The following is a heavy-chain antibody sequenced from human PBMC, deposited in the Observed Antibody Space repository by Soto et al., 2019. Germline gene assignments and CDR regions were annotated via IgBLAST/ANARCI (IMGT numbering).Heavy chain of an antibody. D-gene: IGHD2-2*01. V-gene: IGHV1-69*01. CDR1: GGTFSSYA. CDR3: ARDDCRTTSCYLGGTDV. J-gene: IGHJ6*01. Sequence: SVKGSCKAAGGTFSSYAISWVRQAPGQGLEWMGGIIPIFGTANYAQKFQGRVTITADESTSTAYMELSSLRSEDTAVYCCARDDCRTTSCYLGGTDVR. CDR2: IIPIFGTA.